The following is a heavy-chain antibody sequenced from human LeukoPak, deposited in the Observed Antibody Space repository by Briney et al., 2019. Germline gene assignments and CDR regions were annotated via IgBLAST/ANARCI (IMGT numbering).Heavy chain of an antibody. CDR2: INHSGST. D-gene: IGHD1-26*01. CDR1: GGSFSGYY. V-gene: IGHV4-34*01. J-gene: IGHJ4*02. Sequence: SETLSLTCAVYGGSFSGYYWSWIRQPPGKGLEWIGEINHSGSTNYNPSLKSRVTIPVDTSKNQFSLKLSSVTAADTAVYYCARLGGSFVLFDYRGQGTLVTVSS. CDR3: ARLGGSFVLFDY.